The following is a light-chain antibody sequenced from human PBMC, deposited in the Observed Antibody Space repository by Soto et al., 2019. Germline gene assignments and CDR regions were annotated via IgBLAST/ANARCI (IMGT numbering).Light chain of an antibody. CDR3: QVWDRGSGHRV. CDR2: YDR. J-gene: IGLJ2*01. V-gene: IGLV3-21*04. CDR1: TIGSRS. Sequence: SYELTQPPSVSVAPGRTATITCWGNTIGSRSVHWYQQMSGQAPLLVIYYDRDRPSGIPERFSGSNSGNTATLTINRVEAGDEADYYCQVWDRGSGHRVFGGGTKLTVL.